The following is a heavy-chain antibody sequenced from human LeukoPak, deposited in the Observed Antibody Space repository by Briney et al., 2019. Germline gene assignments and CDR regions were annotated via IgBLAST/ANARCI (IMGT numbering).Heavy chain of an antibody. CDR3: ARVGPPVVPAAIDYYYGMDV. J-gene: IGHJ6*02. Sequence: ASVKVSCKASGYTFTSYGISWVRQAPGQGLEWMGWISAYNGNTNYAQKFQGRVTMTRNTSISTAYMELSSPRSEDTAVYYCARVGPPVVPAAIDYYYGMDVWGQGTTVTVSS. D-gene: IGHD2-2*01. V-gene: IGHV1-18*01. CDR2: ISAYNGNT. CDR1: GYTFTSYG.